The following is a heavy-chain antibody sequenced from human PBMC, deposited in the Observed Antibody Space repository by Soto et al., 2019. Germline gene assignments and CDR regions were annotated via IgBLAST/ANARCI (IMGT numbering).Heavy chain of an antibody. V-gene: IGHV3-23*01. J-gene: IGHJ3*02. Sequence: EVQLLESGGGLVQPGGSLRLSCAASGFTFSSYAMSWVRQAPGKGLEWVSAISGSGGSTYYADSVKGRFTISRDNSKTTRNLKMNSLRAEDRAVNYCAKIAAAGTFFFDIWGQGTMVTVSS. CDR1: GFTFSSYA. CDR3: AKIAAAGTFFFDI. D-gene: IGHD6-13*01. CDR2: ISGSGGST.